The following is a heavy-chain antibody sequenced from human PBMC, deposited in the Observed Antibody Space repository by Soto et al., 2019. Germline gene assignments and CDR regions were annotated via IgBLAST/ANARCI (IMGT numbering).Heavy chain of an antibody. CDR2: ISYDGSNK. Sequence: QVQLVESGGGVVQPGRSLRLSCAASGFTFSSYGMHWVRQAPGKGLEWVAVISYDGSNKYYADSVKGRFTISRDNSKNTLYLQMNSLRAEDTAVYYCAKDLLSAGMDVWGQGTTVTVSS. J-gene: IGHJ6*02. CDR3: AKDLLSAGMDV. CDR1: GFTFSSYG. V-gene: IGHV3-30*18.